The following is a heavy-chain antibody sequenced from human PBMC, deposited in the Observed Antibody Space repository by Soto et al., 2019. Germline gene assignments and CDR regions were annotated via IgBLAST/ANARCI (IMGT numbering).Heavy chain of an antibody. D-gene: IGHD3-3*01. CDR3: ARDSKERGSITIFGVAPRSRGNWFDP. CDR1: GFTFSSYG. CDR2: IWYDGSNK. V-gene: IGHV3-33*01. Sequence: PGGSLRLSCAASGFTFSSYGMHWVRQAPGKGLEWVAVIWYDGSNKYYADSVKGRFTISRDNSKNTLYLQMNSLRAEDTAVYYCARDSKERGSITIFGVAPRSRGNWFDPWGQGTLVTVSS. J-gene: IGHJ5*02.